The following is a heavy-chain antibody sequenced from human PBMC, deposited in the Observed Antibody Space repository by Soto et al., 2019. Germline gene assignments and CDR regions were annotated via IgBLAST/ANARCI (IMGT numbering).Heavy chain of an antibody. D-gene: IGHD3-10*01. CDR3: AGERGSFTGRGPFDV. V-gene: IGHV4-4*02. J-gene: IGHJ3*01. Sequence: QVQLQESGPGLVKPSGTLSLTCTVTSGSISSDNWWSWVRQPPGKGLEWIGEIYHGGSTNYNPSLMSRVSISVELSRNQFYLRLRSVTAADTAVYYCAGERGSFTGRGPFDVWGQGSLVTVSS. CDR1: SGSISSDNW. CDR2: IYHGGST.